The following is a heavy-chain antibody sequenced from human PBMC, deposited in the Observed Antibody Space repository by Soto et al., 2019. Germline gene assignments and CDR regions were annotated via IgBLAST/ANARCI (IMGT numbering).Heavy chain of an antibody. Sequence: RASVKVSCKASGYTFTGYYMHWVRQAPGQGLEWMGWINPNSGGTNYAQKFQGRVTMTRDTSISTAYMELSRLRSDDTAVYYCARGAAAAGFLYFDYWGQGTLVTVSS. CDR1: GYTFTGYY. J-gene: IGHJ4*02. CDR2: INPNSGGT. D-gene: IGHD6-13*01. CDR3: ARGAAAAGFLYFDY. V-gene: IGHV1-2*02.